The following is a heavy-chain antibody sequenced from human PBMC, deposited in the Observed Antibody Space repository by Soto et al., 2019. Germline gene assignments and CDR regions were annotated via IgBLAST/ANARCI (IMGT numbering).Heavy chain of an antibody. CDR1: GFTFSSYA. CDR3: ARRAGRYYYDSSGYFFDI. V-gene: IGHV3-23*01. Sequence: GGSLRLSCTVSGFTFSSYAMSWVRQAPGKGLEWVSAIGGSGGSTYNADSVKGRFTISRDNSKNTLSLQMNSLRAEDTAVYYCARRAGRYYYDSSGYFFDIWGQGTMVTVSS. CDR2: IGGSGGST. D-gene: IGHD3-22*01. J-gene: IGHJ3*02.